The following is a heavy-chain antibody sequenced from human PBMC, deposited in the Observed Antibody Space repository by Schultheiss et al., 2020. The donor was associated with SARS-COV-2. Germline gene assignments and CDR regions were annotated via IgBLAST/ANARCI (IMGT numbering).Heavy chain of an antibody. CDR1: GFTFSSYA. V-gene: IGHV3-23*01. J-gene: IGHJ6*02. D-gene: IGHD3-3*01. CDR3: AKYYDFWSGYYRSNRHYYYGMDV. CDR2: ISGSGGST. Sequence: GESLKISCAASGFTFSSYAMSWVRQAPGKGLEWVSAISGSGGSTYYADSVKGRFTISRDNSKNTLYLQMNSLRAEDTAVYYCAKYYDFWSGYYRSNRHYYYGMDVWGQGTTVTVSS.